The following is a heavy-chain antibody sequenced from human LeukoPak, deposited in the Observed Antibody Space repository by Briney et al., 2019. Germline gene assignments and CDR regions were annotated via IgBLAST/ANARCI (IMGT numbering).Heavy chain of an antibody. D-gene: IGHD1-14*01. CDR2: ISYDGINK. V-gene: IGHV3-30*14. CDR1: GFTFSSYA. CDR3: ARRPGN. Sequence: PGRSLRLSCAASGFTFSSYAMHWVRQAPGKGLEWVTVISYDGINKNYADSVKGRFTISRDSSKNTLFLQMNDLTVEDTARYYCARRPGNWGQGILVTVSS. J-gene: IGHJ4*02.